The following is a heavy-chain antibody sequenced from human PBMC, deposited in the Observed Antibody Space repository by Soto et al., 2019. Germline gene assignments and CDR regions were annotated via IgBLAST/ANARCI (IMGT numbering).Heavy chain of an antibody. CDR1: GYTFTSYY. CDR3: ARARGWFDP. CDR2: INPSDNST. V-gene: IGHV1-46*01. D-gene: IGHD3-10*01. J-gene: IGHJ5*02. Sequence: QVQLVQSGAEVKKPGASVKVSCKASGYTFTSYYMHWVRQAPGQGLEWMGVINPSDNSTTYAQKFPGRVTMTRDTSTSTVYMELTSLRSEDTAVYYCARARGWFDPWGQGTLVTVSS.